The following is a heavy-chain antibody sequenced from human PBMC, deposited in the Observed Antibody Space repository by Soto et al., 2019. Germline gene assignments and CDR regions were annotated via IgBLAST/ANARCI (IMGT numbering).Heavy chain of an antibody. J-gene: IGHJ4*02. CDR3: TGEVASGY. Sequence: QVQLVESGGGVVQPGRSLRLSCAASGFTLSSKGMHWVRQAPGKGLEWVAVISRDGSTKYYADSVKGRFTISRDNSKNTLYLEMNSLRADDTAVYYCTGEVASGYCGQGTLVTVSS. CDR2: ISRDGSTK. CDR1: GFTLSSKG. D-gene: IGHD2-8*02. V-gene: IGHV3-30*03.